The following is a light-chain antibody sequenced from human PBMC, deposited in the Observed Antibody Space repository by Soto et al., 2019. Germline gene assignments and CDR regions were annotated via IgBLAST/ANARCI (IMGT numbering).Light chain of an antibody. CDR3: QQLEDYPTY. Sequence: DIQLTQSPSFLSASIGDRVTITCRASQGVRSHVAWYQQQPGKAPKVLIYHASTLQSGVPSRFSGSGFGTEFTLTISSLQPEVSATYYCQQLEDYPTYFAGGTKVEIK. CDR2: HAS. V-gene: IGKV1-9*01. CDR1: QGVRSH. J-gene: IGKJ4*01.